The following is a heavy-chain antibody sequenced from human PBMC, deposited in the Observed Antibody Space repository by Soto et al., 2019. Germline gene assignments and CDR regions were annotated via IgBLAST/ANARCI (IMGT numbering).Heavy chain of an antibody. CDR1: GFTFSSYG. J-gene: IGHJ6*04. CDR2: ISYDGSNK. Sequence: PGGSLRLSCAASGFTFSSYGMHWVRQAPGKGLEWVAVISYDGSNKYYADSVKGRFTISRDNSKNTLYLQMNSLRAEDTAVYYCANLDYCTNGVCYTVGRVLDVWGKGTTVTVSS. D-gene: IGHD2-8*01. V-gene: IGHV3-30*18. CDR3: ANLDYCTNGVCYTVGRVLDV.